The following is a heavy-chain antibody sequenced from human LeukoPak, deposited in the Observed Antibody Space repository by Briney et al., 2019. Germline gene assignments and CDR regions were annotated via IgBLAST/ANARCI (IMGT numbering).Heavy chain of an antibody. V-gene: IGHV3-21*01. Sequence: GGSLRLSCAASGFTFSSYSMNWVRQAPGKGLEWVSSISSSSSYIYCADSVKGRFTISRDNAKNSLYLQMNSPRAEDTAVYYCARDDWGSDYYYYGMDVWGQGTTVTVSS. CDR2: ISSSSSYI. D-gene: IGHD7-27*01. J-gene: IGHJ6*02. CDR1: GFTFSSYS. CDR3: ARDDWGSDYYYYGMDV.